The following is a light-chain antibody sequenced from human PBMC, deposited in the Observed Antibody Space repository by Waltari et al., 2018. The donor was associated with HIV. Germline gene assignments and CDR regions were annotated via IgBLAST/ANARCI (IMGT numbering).Light chain of an antibody. CDR2: WAS. J-gene: IGKJ4*01. V-gene: IGKV4-1*01. CDR3: QQYYTTPLS. CDR1: QSVLYSATKKNS. Sequence: DFVMTPSPDSLAVSLGERATLNCKSTQSVLYSATKKNSLAWYQQKPGQPPKLLISWASTRESGVPARFSGSGSGTDFTLTINNLQAEDVAVYYCQQYYTTPLSFGGGTKVEIK.